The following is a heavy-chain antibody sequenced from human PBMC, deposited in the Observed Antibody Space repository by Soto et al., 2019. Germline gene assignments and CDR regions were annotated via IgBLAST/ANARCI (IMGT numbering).Heavy chain of an antibody. CDR1: GFTFSSYW. Sequence: PGGSLRLSCVASGFTFSSYWMSWVRQAPGKGLEWVANIKQDGREKYYVDSVKGRFTISRDNSKNTLYLQMNSLRAEDTAVYYCAKAITHSGDRYYYYYGMDVWGQGTTVTVSS. CDR3: AKAITHSGDRYYYYYGMDV. V-gene: IGHV3-7*03. D-gene: IGHD5-12*01. CDR2: IKQDGREK. J-gene: IGHJ6*02.